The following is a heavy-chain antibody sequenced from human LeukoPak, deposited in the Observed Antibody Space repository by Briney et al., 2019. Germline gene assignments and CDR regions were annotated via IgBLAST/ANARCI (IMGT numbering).Heavy chain of an antibody. V-gene: IGHV1-3*01. J-gene: IGHJ4*02. CDR2: INAGNGNT. CDR3: ATAVGATTAPFDY. CDR1: GYTFTSYA. Sequence: ASVKVSCTASGYTFTSYAMHWVRQAPGQRLEWMGWINAGNGNTKYSQKFQGRVTMTEDTSTDTAYMELSSLRSEDTAVYYCATAVGATTAPFDYWGQGTLVTVSS. D-gene: IGHD1-26*01.